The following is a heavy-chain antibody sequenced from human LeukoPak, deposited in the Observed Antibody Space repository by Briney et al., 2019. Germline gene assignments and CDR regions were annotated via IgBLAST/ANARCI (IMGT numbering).Heavy chain of an antibody. D-gene: IGHD5-18*01. V-gene: IGHV1-8*01. CDR1: GYTFTSYD. Sequence: ASVKVSCKASGYTFTSYDINWVRQATGQGREWMGWMNPNSGNTGYAQKFQGRVTMTRNTSISTAYMELSSLRSEDTAVYYCARGGRIQLWLLMDYWGQGTLVTVSS. CDR2: MNPNSGNT. CDR3: ARGGRIQLWLLMDY. J-gene: IGHJ4*02.